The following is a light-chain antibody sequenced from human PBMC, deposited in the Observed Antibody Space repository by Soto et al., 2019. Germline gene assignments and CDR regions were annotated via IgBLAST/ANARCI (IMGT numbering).Light chain of an antibody. CDR3: CSYADSSTYV. Sequence: QSALPQPASVSGSPGQWITISCTGTSSDVGSYNLVSWYQQHPGKAPKLMIYEDSKRPSGVSNRFSGSKSGNTASLTISGLQTEDEADYYCCSYADSSTYVFGTGTKVTVL. V-gene: IGLV2-23*01. CDR2: EDS. CDR1: SSDVGSYNL. J-gene: IGLJ1*01.